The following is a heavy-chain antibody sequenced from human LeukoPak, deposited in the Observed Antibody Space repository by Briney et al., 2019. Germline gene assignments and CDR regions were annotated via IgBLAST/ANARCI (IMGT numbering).Heavy chain of an antibody. D-gene: IGHD3-10*01. CDR1: GFSVSNNY. V-gene: IGHV3-53*01. CDR3: ARDLYGSETYYLFDY. CDR2: IYSGGTT. Sequence: GGSLRLYCAASGFSVSNNYMSWVRQAPGKGLEWVSVIYSGGTTKYADSVKGRFTISRDNSKNTLYLQMNSLRAEDTAVYYCARDLYGSETYYLFDYWGQGTLVTVSS. J-gene: IGHJ4*02.